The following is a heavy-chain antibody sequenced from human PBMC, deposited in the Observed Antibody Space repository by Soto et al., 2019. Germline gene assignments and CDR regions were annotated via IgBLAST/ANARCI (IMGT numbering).Heavy chain of an antibody. CDR2: ISSSGSTI. D-gene: IGHD3-10*01. CDR3: AKSMEVDY. V-gene: IGHV3-48*03. Sequence: PGGSLRLSCAASGFTFSSYEMNWVRQAQGKGLEWVSYISSSGSTIYYADSVKGRFTISRDNAKNSLYLQMNSLRSEDTAVYYCAKSMEVDYWGQGTLVTGSS. J-gene: IGHJ4*02. CDR1: GFTFSSYE.